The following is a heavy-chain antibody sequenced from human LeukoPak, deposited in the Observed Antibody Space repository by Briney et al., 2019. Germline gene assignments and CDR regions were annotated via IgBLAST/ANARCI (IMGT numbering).Heavy chain of an antibody. CDR1: GFTFSSYA. D-gene: IGHD6-19*01. CDR2: ISYVGSNK. Sequence: GGSLRLSCAASGFTFSSYAMHWVRQAPGKGLEWVAVISYVGSNKYYADSVKGRFTISRDNSKNTLYLQMNSLRAEDTAVYYCARDNGQWLVEYYFDYWGQGTLVTVSS. V-gene: IGHV3-30-3*01. CDR3: ARDNGQWLVEYYFDY. J-gene: IGHJ4*02.